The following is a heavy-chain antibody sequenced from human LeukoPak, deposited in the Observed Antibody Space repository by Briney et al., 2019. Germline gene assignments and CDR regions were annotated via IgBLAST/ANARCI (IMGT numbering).Heavy chain of an antibody. D-gene: IGHD2-8*02. CDR3: ARDPSRRTGQHY. J-gene: IGHJ4*02. Sequence: PGGSLRLSCAASGFTFSSYEMNWVRQAPGKGLEWVSYISTSGSTIYYADSVKGRFTISRDNAKNSLYLQMNSLRAEDTAVYYCARDPSRRTGQHYWGQGTLVTVSS. V-gene: IGHV3-48*03. CDR1: GFTFSSYE. CDR2: ISTSGSTI.